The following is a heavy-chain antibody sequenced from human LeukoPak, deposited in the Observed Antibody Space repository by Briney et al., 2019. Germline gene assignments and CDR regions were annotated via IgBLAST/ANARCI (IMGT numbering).Heavy chain of an antibody. CDR1: GGSISTYY. CDR3: ARGSITVVPAFDI. D-gene: IGHD3-10*01. J-gene: IGHJ3*02. Sequence: SETLSLTCTLSGGSISTYYWSWIRQPPGKGLEWIAYIYYSGSTHYNPSLKSRGTISVDTSKNQFSQKLSSVTAADTAVYYCARGSITVVPAFDIWGQGTMVTVSS. CDR2: IYYSGST. V-gene: IGHV4-59*12.